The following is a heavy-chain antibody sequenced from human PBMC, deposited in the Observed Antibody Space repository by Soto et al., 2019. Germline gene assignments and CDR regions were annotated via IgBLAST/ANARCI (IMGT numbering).Heavy chain of an antibody. CDR3: ARESGMVRGVIDLWFDP. CDR2: IYYSGST. V-gene: IGHV4-31*03. D-gene: IGHD3-10*01. CDR1: GGSISSGGYY. J-gene: IGHJ5*02. Sequence: QVQLQESGPGLVKPSQTLSLTCTVSGGSISSGGYYWSWIRQHPGKGLEWIGYIYYSGSTYYNPSLKSRVTISVDTSKNQFSLKLSSVTAADTAVYYCARESGMVRGVIDLWFDPWGQGTLVTVSS.